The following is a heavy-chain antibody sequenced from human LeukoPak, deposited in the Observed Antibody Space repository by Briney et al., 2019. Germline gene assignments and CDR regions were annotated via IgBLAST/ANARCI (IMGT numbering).Heavy chain of an antibody. CDR2: IYTTENT. CDR1: GDYICRYY. D-gene: IGHD4-17*01. CDR3: AREGDYGDPSRSFYYMDV. Sequence: RPSEPLPLLCTVSGDYICRYYSRWLPKPAGKALECIRHIYTTENTNYKPPLKSRVTMSVDMSTNQLSLKLSSVTAADTAVYYCAREGDYGDPSRSFYYMDVWGKGTAVTVSS. V-gene: IGHV4-4*07. J-gene: IGHJ6*03.